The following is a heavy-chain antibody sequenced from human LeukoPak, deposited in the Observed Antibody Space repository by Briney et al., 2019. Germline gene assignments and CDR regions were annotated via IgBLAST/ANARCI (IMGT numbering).Heavy chain of an antibody. CDR3: ARARLARVCFDY. CDR1: DGFITNYY. D-gene: IGHD3-16*01. CDR2: IYYSGST. J-gene: IGHJ4*02. Sequence: SDTLSLTCTVSDGFITNYYWSWVRQPPGKGLEWIGYIYYSGSTYYNPSLKSRVTISVDTSKNQFSLKLSSVTAADTAVYYCARARLARVCFDYWGQGTLVTVSS. V-gene: IGHV4-30-4*02.